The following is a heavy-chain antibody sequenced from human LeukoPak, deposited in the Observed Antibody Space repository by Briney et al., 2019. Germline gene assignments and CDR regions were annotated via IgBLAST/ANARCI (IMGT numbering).Heavy chain of an antibody. D-gene: IGHD1-1*01. CDR3: AKNTRYNWNDDAFDI. Sequence: PGGSLRLSCVASGFTFSSYGMQWVRQAPGKGLAWVAFIRYDGSDNKYADSVKGRFTISRDNSKNTLYLHMKSLTTEDTAVYYCAKNTRYNWNDDAFDIWGQGTVVTVSS. CDR2: IRYDGSDN. CDR1: GFTFSSYG. J-gene: IGHJ3*02. V-gene: IGHV3-30*02.